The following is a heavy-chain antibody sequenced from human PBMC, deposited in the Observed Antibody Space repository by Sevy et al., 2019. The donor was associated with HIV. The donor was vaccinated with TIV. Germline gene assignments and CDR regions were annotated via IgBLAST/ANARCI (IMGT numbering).Heavy chain of an antibody. J-gene: IGHJ4*02. CDR1: GGSINSGNYY. CDR2: IYTSGST. D-gene: IGHD2-2*01. CDR3: ARESGDCSSTSCYEGVFDY. V-gene: IGHV4-61*02. Sequence: SETLSLTCTVSGGSINSGNYYWSWIRQPAGKGLEWIGRIYTSGSTNYNPSLKSRVTISVDTSKNQFSLKLSSVTAADTAVYYCARESGDCSSTSCYEGVFDYWGQGTLVIVSS.